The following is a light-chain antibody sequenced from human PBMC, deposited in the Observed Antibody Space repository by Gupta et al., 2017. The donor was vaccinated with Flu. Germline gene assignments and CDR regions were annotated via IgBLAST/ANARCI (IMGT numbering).Light chain of an antibody. CDR2: EDD. V-gene: IGLV3-1*01. CDR1: KLGQKY. J-gene: IGLJ1*01. Sequence: SPGETATITCSGDKLGQKYTCWYQQKPGQSPMLVIYEDDKRPAGIPERFSGSNSGNTATLTIRGTQAGDEDDYYCQAGDSSTGVFGAGTKVTVL. CDR3: QAGDSSTGV.